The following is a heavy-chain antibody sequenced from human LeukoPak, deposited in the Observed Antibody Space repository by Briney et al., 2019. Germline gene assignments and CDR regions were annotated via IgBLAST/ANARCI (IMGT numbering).Heavy chain of an antibody. CDR2: MNPNSGNT. V-gene: IGHV1-8*01. CDR1: GYTFTSYD. Sequence: ASVKVSCKASGYTFTSYDINWVRQATGQRLEWMGWMNPNSGNTGYAQKFQGRVTMTRNTSISTAYMELSSLRSEDTAVYYCARVGYYYDSSIDYWGQGTLVTVSS. J-gene: IGHJ4*02. D-gene: IGHD3-22*01. CDR3: ARVGYYYDSSIDY.